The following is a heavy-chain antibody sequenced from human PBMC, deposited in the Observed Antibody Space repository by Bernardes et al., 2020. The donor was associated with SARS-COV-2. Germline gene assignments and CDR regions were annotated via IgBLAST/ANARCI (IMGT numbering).Heavy chain of an antibody. CDR1: GFNFGDYA. V-gene: IGHV3-9*01. CDR3: AKDKANSYGFDY. J-gene: IGHJ4*01. D-gene: IGHD5-18*01. Sequence: GGSLRLSCAASGFNFGDYAMHWVRKVPGKGLEWVSTINWNSGSKVYADSVKGRIIISRDNVKNFLYLQVNSLRGEDTAFYYCAKDKANSYGFDYWGHGTLVTVSS. CDR2: INWNSGSK.